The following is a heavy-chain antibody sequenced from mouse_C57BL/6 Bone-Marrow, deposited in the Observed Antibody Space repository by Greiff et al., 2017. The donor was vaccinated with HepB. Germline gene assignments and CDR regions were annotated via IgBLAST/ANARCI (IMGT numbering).Heavy chain of an antibody. V-gene: IGHV5-4*01. D-gene: IGHD2-4*01. CDR2: ISDGGSYT. CDR3: AREGDYDYDVGWFAY. CDR1: GFTFSSYA. J-gene: IGHJ3*01. Sequence: EVQLVESGGGLVKPGGSLKLSCAASGFTFSSYAMSGVRQTPEKRLEWVATISDGGSYTYYPDNVKGRFTISRDNAKNNLYLQMSHLKSEDTAMYYCAREGDYDYDVGWFAYWGQGTLVTVSA.